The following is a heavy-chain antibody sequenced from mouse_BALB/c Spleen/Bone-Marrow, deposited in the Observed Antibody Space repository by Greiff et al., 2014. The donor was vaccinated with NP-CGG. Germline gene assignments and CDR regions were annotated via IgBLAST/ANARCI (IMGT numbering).Heavy chain of an antibody. V-gene: IGHV1-4*02. CDR3: AREDNITAYFDY. CDR1: GYTFTSYT. CDR2: IDPSNTYT. D-gene: IGHD1-1*01. Sequence: VQLQQSAAELARPGASVKMSCKASGYTFTSYTMQWVKQRPGQGLEWIGYIDPSNTYTDYNQKFRDKTTLTADKSSSTAYMQLTSLTSEDSAVYYCAREDNITAYFDYWGQGTTLTVSS. J-gene: IGHJ2*01.